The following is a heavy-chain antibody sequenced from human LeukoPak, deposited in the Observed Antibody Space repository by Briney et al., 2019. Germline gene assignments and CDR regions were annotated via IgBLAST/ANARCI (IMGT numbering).Heavy chain of an antibody. CDR2: ISSSGSTI. CDR1: GFTFSSYE. J-gene: IGHJ4*02. Sequence: GGSLRLSCAASGFTFSSYEMNWVRQAPGKGLEWVSYISSSGSTINYADSVKGRFTISRDNAKNSLYLQMNSLRAEDTAVYYCARDGYYGSGSYYNPFDYWGQGTLVTVSS. V-gene: IGHV3-48*03. CDR3: ARDGYYGSGSYYNPFDY. D-gene: IGHD3-10*01.